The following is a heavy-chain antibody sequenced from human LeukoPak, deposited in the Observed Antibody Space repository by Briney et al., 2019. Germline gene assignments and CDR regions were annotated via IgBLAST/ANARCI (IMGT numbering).Heavy chain of an antibody. CDR2: INTNTGNP. Sequence: ASVKVSCKASGYTFTSYAMNWVRQAPGHGLEWMGWINTNTGNPTYAQGFTGRFVFSLDTSVSTAYLQISSLKAEDTAVYYCARDFNPLLLWFGESVWFDPWGQGTLVTVSS. J-gene: IGHJ5*02. D-gene: IGHD3-10*01. CDR3: ARDFNPLLLWFGESVWFDP. CDR1: GYTFTSYA. V-gene: IGHV7-4-1*02.